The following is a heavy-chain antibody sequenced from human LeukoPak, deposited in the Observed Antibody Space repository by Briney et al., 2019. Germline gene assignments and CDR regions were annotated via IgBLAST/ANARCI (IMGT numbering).Heavy chain of an antibody. Sequence: GGSLRLSCAASGYTFSSYSINWVRQAPGKGLEWVSSISVRSNYIYYSDSVRGRFRISRDDARDSLYLQMNSLRAEDTAVYYCVRLRRNSDTSGFYYYYDFWGQGTLVTVSS. CDR2: ISVRSNYI. CDR3: VRLRRNSDTSGFYYYYDF. D-gene: IGHD3-22*01. V-gene: IGHV3-21*01. CDR1: GYTFSSYS. J-gene: IGHJ4*02.